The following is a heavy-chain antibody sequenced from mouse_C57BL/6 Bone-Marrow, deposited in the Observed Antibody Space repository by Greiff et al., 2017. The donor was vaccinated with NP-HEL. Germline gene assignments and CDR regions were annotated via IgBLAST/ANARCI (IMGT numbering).Heavy chain of an antibody. Sequence: EVQLQQSGPELVKPGASVKISCKASGYTFTDYYMNWVKQSHGKSLEWIGDINPNNGGTSYNQKFKGKATLTVDKSSSTAYMELRSLTSEDSAVYYCARSEGCDYWGQGTTLTVSS. V-gene: IGHV1-26*01. CDR3: ARSEGCDY. J-gene: IGHJ2*01. CDR2: INPNNGGT. CDR1: GYTFTDYY.